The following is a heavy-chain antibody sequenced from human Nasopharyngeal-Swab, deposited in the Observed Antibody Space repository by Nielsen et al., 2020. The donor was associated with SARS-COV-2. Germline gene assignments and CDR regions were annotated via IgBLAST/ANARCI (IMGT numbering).Heavy chain of an antibody. CDR1: GFTFSSYS. D-gene: IGHD2-2*01. Sequence: GESLKISCAASGFTFSSYSMNWVRQAPGKGLEWVSAITSSSTYTYYADSVKGRFSISRDSSTNTLYLQMNNVRAEDTAVYYCARDLGGGYCTTTNCPGSWGQGTLVTVSS. CDR2: ITSSSTYT. J-gene: IGHJ1*01. V-gene: IGHV3-21*04. CDR3: ARDLGGGYCTTTNCPGS.